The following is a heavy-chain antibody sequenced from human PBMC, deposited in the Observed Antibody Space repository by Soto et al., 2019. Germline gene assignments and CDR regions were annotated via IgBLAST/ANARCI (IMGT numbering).Heavy chain of an antibody. CDR3: ARFRGSYRGHYFDY. D-gene: IGHD1-26*01. Sequence: GASVKVSCKASGYTFTSYAMHWVRQAPGQRLEWMGWINAGNGNTKYSQKFQGRVTITRDTSASTAYMELSSLRSEDTVVYYCARFRGSYRGHYFDYWGQGTLVTVSS. J-gene: IGHJ4*02. CDR2: INAGNGNT. V-gene: IGHV1-3*01. CDR1: GYTFTSYA.